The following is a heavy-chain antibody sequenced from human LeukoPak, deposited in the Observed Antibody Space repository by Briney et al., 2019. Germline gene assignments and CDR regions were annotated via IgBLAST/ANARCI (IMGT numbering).Heavy chain of an antibody. J-gene: IGHJ6*02. D-gene: IGHD2-15*01. Sequence: GGSLRLSCAASGFTFSSYSMNWVRQAPGKGLEWVSYISSSSSTIYYADSVKGRFTISRDNAKNSLYLQMNSLRAEDTAVYYCAKDLVDMIVVYGMDVWGQGTTVTVSS. CDR3: AKDLVDMIVVYGMDV. V-gene: IGHV3-48*01. CDR2: ISSSSSTI. CDR1: GFTFSSYS.